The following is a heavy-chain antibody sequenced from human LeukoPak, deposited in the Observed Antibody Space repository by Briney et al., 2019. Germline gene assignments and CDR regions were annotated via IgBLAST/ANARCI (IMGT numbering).Heavy chain of an antibody. D-gene: IGHD4-17*01. V-gene: IGHV1-8*03. J-gene: IGHJ4*02. CDR2: MNPNSGNT. CDR1: GHTFTSYD. CDR3: ARGLPRYGDYSPRRYYFDY. Sequence: ASVKVSCKASGHTFTSYDINWVRQATGQGLEWMGWMNPNSGNTGYAQKFQGRVTITRNTSISTAYMELSSLRSEDTAVYYCARGLPRYGDYSPRRYYFDYWGQGTLVTVSS.